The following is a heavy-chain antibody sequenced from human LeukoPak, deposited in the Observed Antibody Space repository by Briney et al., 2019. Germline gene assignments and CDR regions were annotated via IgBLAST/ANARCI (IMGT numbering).Heavy chain of an antibody. CDR2: ISGSGGST. V-gene: IGHV3-23*01. CDR3: AKSNGYGLIAI. CDR1: GFTFEDYG. J-gene: IGHJ3*02. Sequence: GGSLRLSCTASGFTFEDYGMSWVRQGPGKGLEWVSAISGSGGSTYYADPVKGQFTISRDNSQNTLYRQMKSLRAEDTAVYYCAKSNGYGLIAIWGQGTMVPVSS. D-gene: IGHD3-22*01.